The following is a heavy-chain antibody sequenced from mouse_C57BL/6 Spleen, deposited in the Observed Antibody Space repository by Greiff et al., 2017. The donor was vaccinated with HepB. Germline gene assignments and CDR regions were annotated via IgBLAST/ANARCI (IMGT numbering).Heavy chain of an antibody. Sequence: EVHLVESGGDLVKPGGSLKLSCAASGFTFSSYGMSWVRQTPDKRLEWVATISSGGSYTYYPDSVKGRFTISSDNAKNTLYLQMSSLKSEDTAMYYCARPVGNYAMDYWGQGTSVTVSS. J-gene: IGHJ4*01. CDR2: ISSGGSYT. D-gene: IGHD1-1*02. V-gene: IGHV5-6*01. CDR3: ARPVGNYAMDY. CDR1: GFTFSSYG.